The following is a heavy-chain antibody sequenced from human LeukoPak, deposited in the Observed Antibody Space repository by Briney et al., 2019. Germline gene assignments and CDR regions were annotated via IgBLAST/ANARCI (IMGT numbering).Heavy chain of an antibody. Sequence: GGSLRLSCAASGFTFSSNDMHWVRQATGKGLEWVSAIGTAGDTYYPGSVKGRFTISRENAKNSLYLQMNSLRAGDTAVYYCARGRFGSVVVPFDYWGQGTLVTVSS. CDR3: ARGRFGSVVVPFDY. J-gene: IGHJ4*02. D-gene: IGHD3-22*01. CDR1: GFTFSSND. CDR2: IGTAGDT. V-gene: IGHV3-13*01.